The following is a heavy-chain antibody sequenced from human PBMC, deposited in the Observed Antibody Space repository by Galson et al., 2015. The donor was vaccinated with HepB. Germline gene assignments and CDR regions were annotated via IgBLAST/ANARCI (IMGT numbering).Heavy chain of an antibody. CDR1: GFTFSDYY. CDR2: ISSSSSYT. V-gene: IGHV3-11*06. CDR3: ARERRSGSYYSGLGY. J-gene: IGHJ4*02. D-gene: IGHD1-26*01. Sequence: SLRLSCAASGFTFSDYYMSWIRQAPGKGLEWVSYISSSSSYTNYADSVKGRFTISRDNAKNSLHLQMNSLRAEDTAVYYCARERRSGSYYSGLGYWGQGTLVTVSS.